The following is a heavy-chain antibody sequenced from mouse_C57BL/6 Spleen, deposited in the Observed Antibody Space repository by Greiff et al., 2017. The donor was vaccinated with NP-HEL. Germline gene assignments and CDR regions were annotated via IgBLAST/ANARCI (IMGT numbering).Heavy chain of an antibody. J-gene: IGHJ2*01. D-gene: IGHD2-5*01. CDR3: ARDYYSNVYYFDY. CDR2: INPKNGGT. V-gene: IGHV1-26*01. CDR1: GYTFTDYY. Sequence: EVQLQQSGPELVKPGASVKISCKASGYTFTDYYMNWVKQSHGKSLEWIGDINPKNGGTSYNQKFKGKATLTVDKSSSTAYMELRSLTSEDSAVYYCARDYYSNVYYFDYWGQGTTLTVSS.